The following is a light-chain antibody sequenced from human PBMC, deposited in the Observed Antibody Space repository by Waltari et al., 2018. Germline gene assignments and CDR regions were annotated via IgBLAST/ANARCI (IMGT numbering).Light chain of an antibody. V-gene: IGLV2-23*01. Sequence: QSALTQPASVSGPPGQSITLSCPGPARHAGPYKLVSWYQHHPGTAPKLTLYDSDQRPSGVSSRFSASKSGDTASLTISGLQSEDEADYYCCSYVGGAKVTFGGGTKVTVL. CDR2: DSD. J-gene: IGLJ2*01. CDR3: CSYVGGAKVT. CDR1: ARHAGPYKL.